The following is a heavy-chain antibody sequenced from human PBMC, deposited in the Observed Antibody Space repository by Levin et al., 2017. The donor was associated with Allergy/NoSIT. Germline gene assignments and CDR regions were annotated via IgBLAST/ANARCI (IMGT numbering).Heavy chain of an antibody. D-gene: IGHD3-10*01. CDR3: AKGQGFGEYAFDY. J-gene: IGHJ4*02. CDR1: GFTFDDYA. CDR2: ISWNSGSI. V-gene: IGHV3-9*01. Sequence: GGSLRLSCAASGFTFDDYAMHWVRQAPGKGLEWVSGISWNSGSIGYADSVKGRFTISRDNAKNSLYLQMNSLRAEDTALYYCAKGQGFGEYAFDYWGQGTLVTVSS.